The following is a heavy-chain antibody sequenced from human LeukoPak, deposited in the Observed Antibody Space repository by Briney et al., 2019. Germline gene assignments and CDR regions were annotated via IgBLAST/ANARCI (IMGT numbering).Heavy chain of an antibody. CDR1: GFSFSSYS. CDR2: ISSSSSSI. D-gene: IGHD4-23*01. Sequence: GGSLRLSCAASGFSFSSYSMNWVRQAPGKGLEWVTYISSSSSSIYYADSVKGRFTISRDNAKNSVYLQMNSLRAEDTAVYYCASLSLRWSDYWGQGTLVTVSS. J-gene: IGHJ4*02. CDR3: ASLSLRWSDY. V-gene: IGHV3-48*04.